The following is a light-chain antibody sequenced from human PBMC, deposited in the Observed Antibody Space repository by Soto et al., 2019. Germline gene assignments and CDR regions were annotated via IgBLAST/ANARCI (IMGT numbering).Light chain of an antibody. V-gene: IGKV3-11*01. CDR2: DAS. J-gene: IGKJ5*01. CDR1: QSVSSN. Sequence: EIVMTQSPATLSVSPGERATLSCRASQSVSSNLAWYQQKPGQAPRLLIYDASNRATGIPARFSGSGSGTDFTLTISSLEPEDFAVHYCQQRSNWPSITFGQGTRLEIK. CDR3: QQRSNWPSIT.